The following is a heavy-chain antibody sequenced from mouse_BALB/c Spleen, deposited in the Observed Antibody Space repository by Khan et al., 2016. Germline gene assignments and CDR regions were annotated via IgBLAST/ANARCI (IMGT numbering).Heavy chain of an antibody. J-gene: IGHJ4*01. V-gene: IGHV1S135*01. CDR2: IDPYNGNT. Sequence: VQLQQSGPELVKPGASVKVSCKASGYTFTTYTMSWVKQSHGKNLAWIGYIDPYNGNTTYNQKFKGKATLTVDKSSSTAYMHLNSLASDDSAVNYGASGLLRCAMDYWGQGTSVTVSS. CDR1: GYTFTTYT. CDR3: ASGLLRCAMDY. D-gene: IGHD2-13*01.